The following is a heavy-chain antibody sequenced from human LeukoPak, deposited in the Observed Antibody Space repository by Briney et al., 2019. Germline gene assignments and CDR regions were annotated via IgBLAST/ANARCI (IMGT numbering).Heavy chain of an antibody. D-gene: IGHD2-8*01. CDR1: GFTASSNY. CDR3: AKVSVGPLSRPTHVALYYGMDV. V-gene: IGHV3-23*01. CDR2: IGSSGATT. Sequence: GGSLRLSCAASGFTASSNYMSWVRQAPGKGPEWVSAIGSSGATTFYADSVKGRCTISRDNSKNTVYLEMNSLRAEDTAIYYCAKVSVGPLSRPTHVALYYGMDVWGQGTTVTVSS. J-gene: IGHJ6*02.